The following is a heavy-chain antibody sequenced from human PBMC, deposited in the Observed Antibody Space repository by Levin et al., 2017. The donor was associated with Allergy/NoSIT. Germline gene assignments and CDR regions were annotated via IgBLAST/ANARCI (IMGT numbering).Heavy chain of an antibody. CDR2: VDHSGNP. D-gene: IGHD3-22*01. J-gene: IGHJ4*02. Sequence: SQTLSLTCTVSGGSFSGYQWSWIRHSPGKGLEWIVEVDHSGNPKYNPSLKSRVTISLDTSKNQFSLKLSSVTAADTADYYCSREENFYDSSGHVSVSAYWGQGTPVTVSS. CDR3: SREENFYDSSGHVSVSAY. V-gene: IGHV4-34*01. CDR1: GGSFSGYQ.